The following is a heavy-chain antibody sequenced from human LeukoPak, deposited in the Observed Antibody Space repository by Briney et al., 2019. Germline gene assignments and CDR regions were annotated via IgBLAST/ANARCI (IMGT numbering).Heavy chain of an antibody. CDR3: ASARALYGYSGYDEPYFDY. V-gene: IGHV3-30*03. Sequence: GGSLRLSCAASGFTFSSYGMHWVRQAPGKGLEWVAVISYDGTNKYFADSVKGRFTISRDNSKNTLYLQMNSLRADDTAVYYCASARALYGYSGYDEPYFDYWGQGTLVTGSS. J-gene: IGHJ4*02. CDR1: GFTFSSYG. D-gene: IGHD5-12*01. CDR2: ISYDGTNK.